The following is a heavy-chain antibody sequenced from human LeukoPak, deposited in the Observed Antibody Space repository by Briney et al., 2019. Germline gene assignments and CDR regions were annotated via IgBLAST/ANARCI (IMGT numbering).Heavy chain of an antibody. V-gene: IGHV3-9*01. Sequence: GGSLRLSCAASGFTFDDYAMHWVRQAPGKGLEWVSGISWNSGSIGYADSVKGRFTISRDNAKNSLYLQMNSLRAEDTALYYCAKDMRWEYYGSGSLDYWGQGTLVTVSS. J-gene: IGHJ4*02. CDR1: GFTFDDYA. D-gene: IGHD3-10*01. CDR2: ISWNSGSI. CDR3: AKDMRWEYYGSGSLDY.